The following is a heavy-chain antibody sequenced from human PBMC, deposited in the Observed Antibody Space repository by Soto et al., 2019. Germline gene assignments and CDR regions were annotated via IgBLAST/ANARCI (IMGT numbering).Heavy chain of an antibody. J-gene: IGHJ4*02. D-gene: IGHD3-22*01. Sequence: ASVKVSCKASQYAFTEYFLHWVLQAPGQGLEWMGWINPNNGATNYTQKFQGRVTMTRDTSIITAYMELAKLISDDTAVYYCARDRGGNYYERRSGYSYPAMDLDYWGQGALVTVSS. CDR1: QYAFTEYF. V-gene: IGHV1-2*02. CDR3: ARDRGGNYYERRSGYSYPAMDLDY. CDR2: INPNNGAT.